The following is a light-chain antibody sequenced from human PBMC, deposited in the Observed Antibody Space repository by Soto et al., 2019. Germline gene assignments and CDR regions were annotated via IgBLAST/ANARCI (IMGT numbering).Light chain of an antibody. CDR1: QSLLHSNGYNY. J-gene: IGKJ4*01. CDR3: MQALHTPLT. Sequence: DIVMTQSPLTLPVTPGEPASISCWSSQSLLHSNGYNYLDWYLQKPGQSPQLLIYLGSNRASGAPDRYSGSGAGTDFTLKISRVEAEDVGVYYCMQALHTPLTFGGGTKVEIK. V-gene: IGKV2-28*01. CDR2: LGS.